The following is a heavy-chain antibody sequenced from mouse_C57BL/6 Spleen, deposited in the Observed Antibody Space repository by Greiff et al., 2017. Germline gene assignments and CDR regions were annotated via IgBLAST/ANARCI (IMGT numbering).Heavy chain of an antibody. CDR1: GYTFTTYP. CDR3: AVRDYYGSSYDYFDY. D-gene: IGHD1-1*01. J-gene: IGHJ2*01. CDR2: FHPYNDDT. V-gene: IGHV1-47*01. Sequence: VMLVESGAELVKPGASVKMSCKASGYTFTTYPIEWMKQNHGKSLEWIGNFHPYNDDTKYNEKFKGKATLTVEKSSSTVYLELSRLTSDDSAVYYCAVRDYYGSSYDYFDYWGQGTTLTVSS.